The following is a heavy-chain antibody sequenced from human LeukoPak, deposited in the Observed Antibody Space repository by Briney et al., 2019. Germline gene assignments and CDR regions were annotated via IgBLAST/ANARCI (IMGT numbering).Heavy chain of an antibody. CDR1: GFTFSSYW. D-gene: IGHD5-24*01. CDR3: ARASNPWLQLT. J-gene: IGHJ5*02. Sequence: PGGSLRLSCAASGFTFSSYWMIWVRQAPGKGLEWVGNIKQDGSVNRYADSVRGRFTISRDNAQTSLYLQMNCLRAEDTAVYYCARASNPWLQLTWGQGTLVTVSS. CDR2: IKQDGSVN. V-gene: IGHV3-7*05.